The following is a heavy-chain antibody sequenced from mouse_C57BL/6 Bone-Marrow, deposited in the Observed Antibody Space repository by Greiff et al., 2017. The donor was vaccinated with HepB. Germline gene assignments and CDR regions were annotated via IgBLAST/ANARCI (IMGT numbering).Heavy chain of an antibody. J-gene: IGHJ4*01. Sequence: EVKVEESGGGLVQPGGSLSLSCAASGFTFTDYYMSWVRQPPGKALEWLGFIRNKANGYTTEYSASVKGRFTISRDNSQSILYLQMNALRAEDSATYYCARERNGSSYAMDYWGQGTSVTVSS. V-gene: IGHV7-3*01. CDR2: IRNKANGYTT. CDR1: GFTFTDYY. D-gene: IGHD1-1*01. CDR3: ARERNGSSYAMDY.